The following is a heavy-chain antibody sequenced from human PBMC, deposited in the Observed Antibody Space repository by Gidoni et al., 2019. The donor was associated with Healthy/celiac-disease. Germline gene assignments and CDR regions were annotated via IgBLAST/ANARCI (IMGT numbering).Heavy chain of an antibody. V-gene: IGHV3-33*01. J-gene: IGHJ6*02. CDR1: GFTFSSYG. CDR2: IWYDGSNK. CDR3: AREGEDTYYGMDV. Sequence: QVPLVESGGGVVQPGRSLRLSCAASGFTFSSYGMHWVRQAPGKGLEWVAVIWYDGSNKYYADAVKGRFTISRDNSKNTLYLQMNSLRAEDTAVYYCAREGEDTYYGMDVWGQGTTVTVSS. D-gene: IGHD2-15*01.